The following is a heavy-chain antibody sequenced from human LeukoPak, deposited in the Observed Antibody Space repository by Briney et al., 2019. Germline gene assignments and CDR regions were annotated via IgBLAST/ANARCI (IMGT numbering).Heavy chain of an antibody. CDR2: IVVGSGNT. Sequence: SVKVSCKASGFTFTSSAMQWVRQARGQRLEWIGWIVVGSGNTNYAQKFQERVTITRDMSTSTAYMELSSLRSEDTAVYYCAAAGYYDSSGPSGAEYYFDYWGQGTLVTVSS. J-gene: IGHJ4*02. CDR3: AAAGYYDSSGPSGAEYYFDY. D-gene: IGHD3-22*01. V-gene: IGHV1-58*02. CDR1: GFTFTSSA.